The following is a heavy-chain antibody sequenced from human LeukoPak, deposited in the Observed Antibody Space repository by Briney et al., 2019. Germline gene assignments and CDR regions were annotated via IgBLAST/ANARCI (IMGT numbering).Heavy chain of an antibody. J-gene: IGHJ3*02. CDR1: GGSISSYY. D-gene: IGHD3-9*01. CDR3: ARAHSYDILTGYYMVNAFDI. CDR2: IYYSGST. V-gene: IGHV4-59*08. Sequence: PSETLSLTCTVSGGSISSYYWSWIRQPPGKGLEWIGYIYYSGSTNYNPSLKSRVTISVDTSKNQFSLKLSSVTAADTAVYYCARAHSYDILTGYYMVNAFDIWGQGTMVTVSS.